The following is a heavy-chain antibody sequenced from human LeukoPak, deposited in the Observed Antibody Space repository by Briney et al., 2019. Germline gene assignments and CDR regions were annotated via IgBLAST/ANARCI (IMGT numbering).Heavy chain of an antibody. V-gene: IGHV4-59*01. J-gene: IGHJ4*02. CDR2: IYYSGST. D-gene: IGHD3-22*01. CDR3: AGEHSGGYRFDY. CDR1: GDSMSSYY. Sequence: KPSETLSLTCTVSGDSMSSYYWSWIRQPPGKGLEWIGYIYYSGSTNYNPSLKSRVTMSIDTSKNQFSLKLRFVTAADSAVYYCAGEHSGGYRFDYWGQGTLATVSS.